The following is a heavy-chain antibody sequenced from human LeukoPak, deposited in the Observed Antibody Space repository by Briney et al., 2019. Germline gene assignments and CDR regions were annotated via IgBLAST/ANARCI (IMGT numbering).Heavy chain of an antibody. CDR2: IHYSGRP. J-gene: IGHJ6*02. CDR1: GGSISGHH. CDR3: ARFGVDYDMDV. V-gene: IGHV4-59*11. Sequence: SETLSLTCTVSGGSISGHHWTWIRQPPGKGLEWIGQIHYSGRPDYNPSLKSRVTISVDTSKNQLSLKVTSVTGADTAVYYCARFGVDYDMDVWGQGTTVTVSS. D-gene: IGHD3-16*01.